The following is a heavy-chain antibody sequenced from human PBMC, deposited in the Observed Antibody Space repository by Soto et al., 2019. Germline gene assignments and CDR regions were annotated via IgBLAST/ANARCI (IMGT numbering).Heavy chain of an antibody. CDR2: SRNKANNYAT. CDR1: AFTFSAHN. CDR3: ARDGGIAARHYYGMDV. V-gene: IGHV3-72*01. Sequence: PGGSLRLSCAASAFTFSAHNMVWVRQAPGKGLEWVGRSRNKANNYATEYAAPVKGRFTISRDDSKNSLYLQMNSLKTEDTAVYYCARDGGIAARHYYGMDVWGQGTTVTVSS. J-gene: IGHJ6*02. D-gene: IGHD6-6*01.